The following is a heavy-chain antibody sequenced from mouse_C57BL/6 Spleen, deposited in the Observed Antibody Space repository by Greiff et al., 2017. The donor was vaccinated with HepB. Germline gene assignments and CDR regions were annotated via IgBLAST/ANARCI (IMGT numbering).Heavy chain of an antibody. CDR2: ISSGGDYI. V-gene: IGHV5-9-1*02. CDR1: GFTFSSYA. J-gene: IGHJ3*01. CDR3: TREGGYYGSRAWFAY. D-gene: IGHD1-1*01. Sequence: EVQLVESGEGLVKPGGSLKLSCAASGFTFSSYAMSWVRQTPEKRLEWVAYISSGGDYIYYADTVKGRFTISRDNARNTLYLQMSSLKSEDTAMYYCTREGGYYGSRAWFAYWGQGTLVTVSA.